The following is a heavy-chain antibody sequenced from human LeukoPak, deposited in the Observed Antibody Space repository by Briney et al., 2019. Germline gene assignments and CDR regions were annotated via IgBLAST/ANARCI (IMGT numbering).Heavy chain of an antibody. Sequence: GGSLRLSCVTSGFTFSSYGMHWIRQVPGKGLEWVAVISYDAKSNYHVDSVKGRFTISRDNAKNSLYLQMNSLRAEDTAVYYCARTSDTSGRLYWYFDLWGRGTLVTVSS. D-gene: IGHD3-22*01. CDR2: ISYDAKSN. CDR3: ARTSDTSGRLYWYFDL. CDR1: GFTFSSYG. J-gene: IGHJ2*01. V-gene: IGHV3-30*03.